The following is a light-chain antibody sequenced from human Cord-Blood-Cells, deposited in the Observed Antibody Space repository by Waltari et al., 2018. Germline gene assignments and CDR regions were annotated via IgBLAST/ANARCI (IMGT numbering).Light chain of an antibody. CDR1: SSDVGGYNY. CDR3: SSYTSSSTLVV. V-gene: IGLV2-14*01. Sequence: QSALTQPASVSGSPGQSITISCTGTSSDVGGYNYVSWYQQHPGKAHNRMIYEVSTRPSGVSNRFSGSKSGNTASLTISGLQAEDEADYYCSSYTSSSTLVVFGGGTKLTVL. J-gene: IGLJ2*01. CDR2: EVS.